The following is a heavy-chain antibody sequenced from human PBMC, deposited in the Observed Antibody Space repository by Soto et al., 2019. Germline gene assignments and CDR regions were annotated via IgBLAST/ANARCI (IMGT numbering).Heavy chain of an antibody. CDR3: ARHGYNYGGGYFDY. Sequence: EVQLVESGGGLVQPGGSLRLSCAASGVTVSSNYMSWVRQSPGKGLEWVSVIYSGGSTYYADSVKGRFTISRDNSKNTLDLQMNSLRAEDTAVYYGARHGYNYGGGYFDYWGQGTLVTVSP. V-gene: IGHV3-66*04. J-gene: IGHJ4*02. CDR1: GVTVSSNY. CDR2: IYSGGST. D-gene: IGHD5-18*01.